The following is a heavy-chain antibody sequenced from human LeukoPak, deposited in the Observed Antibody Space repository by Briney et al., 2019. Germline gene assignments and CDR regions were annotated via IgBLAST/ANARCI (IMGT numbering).Heavy chain of an antibody. Sequence: PGGSLRLSCAASGFAFSTYGMHWVRQAPGKGLEWVAVTSSDGSQKNYADSVKGRFTISRDNSKNTLYLQMNSLRAEDTAVYYCAKKSPGTYYAPPDYWGQGTLVIVSS. CDR2: TSSDGSQK. J-gene: IGHJ4*02. CDR3: AKKSPGTYYAPPDY. CDR1: GFAFSTYG. V-gene: IGHV3-30*18. D-gene: IGHD3-10*01.